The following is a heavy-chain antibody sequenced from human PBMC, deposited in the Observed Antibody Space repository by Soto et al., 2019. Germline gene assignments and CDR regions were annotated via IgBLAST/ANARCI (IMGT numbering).Heavy chain of an antibody. CDR3: ARDWMYNWNDVSVGGDYGMDV. CDR2: ISSSSSTI. Sequence: GGSLRLSCAASGFTFSSYSMNWVRQAPGKGLEWVSYISSSSSTIYYADSVKGRFTISRDNAKNSLYLQMNSLRDEDTAVYYCARDWMYNWNDVSVGGDYGMDVWGQGTTVTVSS. D-gene: IGHD1-20*01. V-gene: IGHV3-48*02. CDR1: GFTFSSYS. J-gene: IGHJ6*02.